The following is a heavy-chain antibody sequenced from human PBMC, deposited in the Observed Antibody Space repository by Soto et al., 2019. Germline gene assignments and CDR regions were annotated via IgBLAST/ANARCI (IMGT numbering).Heavy chain of an antibody. CDR1: GGSISSGGYS. J-gene: IGHJ4*02. CDR3: GASISRGYDYYFDY. CDR2: IYHSGST. D-gene: IGHD3-22*01. Sequence: SETLSLTCAVSGGSISSGGYSWSWIRQPPGKGLEWIGYIYHSGSTYYNTSLKSRVTISVDRTKKQFSLKLNSVTAADTAMYYCGASISRGYDYYFDYWGQGTLVTVSS. V-gene: IGHV4-30-2*01.